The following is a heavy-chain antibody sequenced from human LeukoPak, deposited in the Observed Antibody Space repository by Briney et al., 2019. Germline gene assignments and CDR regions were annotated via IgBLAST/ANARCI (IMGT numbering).Heavy chain of an antibody. CDR3: ARKAITVTTFDY. CDR1: GFTFSSYS. CDR2: ISRDGGTI. D-gene: IGHD4-17*01. V-gene: IGHV3-48*04. J-gene: IGHJ4*02. Sequence: GGSLRLSCAASGFTFSSYSMNWVRQAPGKGLEWVSFISRDGGTIGYADSVKGRFTISRDNAKNSLYLQMNSLRGEDTAVYYCARKAITVTTFDYWGQGTLVTVSS.